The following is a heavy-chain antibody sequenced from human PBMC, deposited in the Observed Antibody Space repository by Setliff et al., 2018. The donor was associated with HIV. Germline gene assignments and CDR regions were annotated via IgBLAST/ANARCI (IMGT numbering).Heavy chain of an antibody. V-gene: IGHV4-39*01. J-gene: IGHJ5*02. CDR2: IYYSGST. Sequence: SETLSLTCTVSGASISSSSYYWDWIRQPPGKGLEWIGSIYYSGSTYYNPSLKRRVTISVDTSKNQFSLKLSSVTAADTAVYYCARHHYSNWFDPWGQGTLGTVS. D-gene: IGHD2-15*01. CDR1: GASISSSSYY. CDR3: ARHHYSNWFDP.